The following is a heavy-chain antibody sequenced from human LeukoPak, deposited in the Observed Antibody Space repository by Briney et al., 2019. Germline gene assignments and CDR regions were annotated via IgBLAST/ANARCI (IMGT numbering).Heavy chain of an antibody. V-gene: IGHV3-21*01. CDR3: ASALDFGY. CDR1: GGTFSSYS. CDR2: ISSSSSYI. J-gene: IGHJ4*02. Sequence: SCKASGGTFSSYSMNWVRQAPGKGLEWVSSISSSSSYIYYADSVKGRFTISRDNAKNSLYLQMNSLRAEDTAVYYCASALDFGYWGQGTLVTVSS.